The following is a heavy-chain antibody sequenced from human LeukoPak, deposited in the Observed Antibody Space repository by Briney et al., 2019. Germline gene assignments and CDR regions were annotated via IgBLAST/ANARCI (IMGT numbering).Heavy chain of an antibody. D-gene: IGHD1-14*01. CDR2: ITSDGSST. J-gene: IGHJ3*01. CDR1: GFTFSIYW. V-gene: IGHV3-74*01. Sequence: GGSLRLSCAASGFTFSIYWMHWVRQAPGKGLVWVSRITSDGSSTTYADSVKGRFTISRDNAKNTLYLQMNSLRAEDTAVYYCARDVRYTPDVWGQGTMVTVSS. CDR3: ARDVRYTPDV.